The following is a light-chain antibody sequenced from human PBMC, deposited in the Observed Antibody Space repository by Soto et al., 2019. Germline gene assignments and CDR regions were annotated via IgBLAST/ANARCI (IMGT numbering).Light chain of an antibody. J-gene: IGKJ1*01. V-gene: IGKV2-28*01. CDR3: MQPLQSWT. Sequence: DIVMTQSPLSLPATPGEPASISCRSSQSLLHSNGYNYLDWYLQKPGQSPQLLIYLGSNRASGVPDRFSGSGSGTDFTLKISRVEAEDVGVYYCMQPLQSWTFXQGTKAHIK. CDR2: LGS. CDR1: QSLLHSNGYNY.